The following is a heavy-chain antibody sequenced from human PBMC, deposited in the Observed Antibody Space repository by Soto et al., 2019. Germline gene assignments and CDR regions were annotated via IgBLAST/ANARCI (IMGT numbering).Heavy chain of an antibody. J-gene: IGHJ5*02. CDR2: INGVNGNT. Sequence: GASVKVSCKASGYTFTTSGMHWVRQAPGQGLEWVGWINGVNGNTKYSQKFQDRVTITRDSSASTAYMELSGLTSDDTGVFYCARAPRLTQLSAWGQGTQVTVSS. CDR3: ARAPRLTQLSA. V-gene: IGHV1-3*01. CDR1: GYTFTTSG. D-gene: IGHD1-1*01.